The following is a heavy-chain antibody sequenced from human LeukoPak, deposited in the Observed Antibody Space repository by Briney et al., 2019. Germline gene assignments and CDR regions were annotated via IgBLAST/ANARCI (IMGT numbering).Heavy chain of an antibody. Sequence: PGGSLRLSCAASGFTFSSYAMSWVRQAPGKGLEWVSAISGSGGSTYYADSVKGRFTISRDNSKNTLYLQMNSLRAEDTAVYYCAKPLVSNPASGRYCSGGSCYRNSWYFDYWGQGTLVTVSS. V-gene: IGHV3-23*01. CDR2: ISGSGGST. D-gene: IGHD2-15*01. CDR1: GFTFSSYA. CDR3: AKPLVSNPASGRYCSGGSCYRNSWYFDY. J-gene: IGHJ4*02.